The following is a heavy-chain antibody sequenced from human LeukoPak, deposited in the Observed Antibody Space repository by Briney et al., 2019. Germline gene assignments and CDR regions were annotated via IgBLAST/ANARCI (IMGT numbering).Heavy chain of an antibody. D-gene: IGHD1-26*01. Sequence: SETLSLTCTVSGGSIRSNGYFWPSIRQPPGRVVEWIATVSYSGNTNYNPSLKGRVTMSVDTSTNHFSLKLSSVTAADTAVYYCARYSFPVGRHFDYWGQGTLVAVSS. CDR2: VSYSGNT. CDR1: GGSIRSNGYF. J-gene: IGHJ4*02. V-gene: IGHV4-39*02. CDR3: ARYSFPVGRHFDY.